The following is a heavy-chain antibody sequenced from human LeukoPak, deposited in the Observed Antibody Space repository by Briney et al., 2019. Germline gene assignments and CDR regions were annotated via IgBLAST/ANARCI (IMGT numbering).Heavy chain of an antibody. V-gene: IGHV3-23*01. Sequence: GGSLRLSCAASGFTFSSFAMTWVRQAPGKGLEWVSAVSRNGDSTYYADSVKGRFTISRDNSKNTLYLQMNSLRAEDTALYYCAKDLIAVGDGYYFDYWGQGTVVTVSS. J-gene: IGHJ4*02. CDR2: VSRNGDST. D-gene: IGHD6-19*01. CDR3: AKDLIAVGDGYYFDY. CDR1: GFTFSSFA.